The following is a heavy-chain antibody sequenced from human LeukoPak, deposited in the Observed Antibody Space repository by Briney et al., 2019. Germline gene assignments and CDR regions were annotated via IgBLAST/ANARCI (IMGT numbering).Heavy chain of an antibody. CDR3: ARDSYDLISFDY. CDR1: GYTFSTYY. Sequence: AAVKVSCQACGYTFSTYYMHWVRQAPGQGCDWMGVIDPSGGRTNYARKCQGRVTMTRDTSTSTVYMELSRLRSEDTAVYYCARDSYDLISFDYWGQGTLVTVSS. D-gene: IGHD5-18*01. V-gene: IGHV1-46*01. CDR2: IDPSGGRT. J-gene: IGHJ4*02.